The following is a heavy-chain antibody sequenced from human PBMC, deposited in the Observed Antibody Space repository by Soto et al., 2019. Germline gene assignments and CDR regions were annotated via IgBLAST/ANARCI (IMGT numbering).Heavy chain of an antibody. Sequence: EVQLVESGGGLVQPGGSLKLSCAASGFTFSGSAMHWVRQASGKGLEWVGRIRSKANSYATAYAASVKGRFTISRDDSKNTGYLQMNSLKTEDTAVYCCTRQADCWSGSYYYGMDVWGQGTTVTVSS. CDR2: IRSKANSYAT. D-gene: IGHD3-3*01. CDR3: TRQADCWSGSYYYGMDV. V-gene: IGHV3-73*02. CDR1: GFTFSGSA. J-gene: IGHJ6*02.